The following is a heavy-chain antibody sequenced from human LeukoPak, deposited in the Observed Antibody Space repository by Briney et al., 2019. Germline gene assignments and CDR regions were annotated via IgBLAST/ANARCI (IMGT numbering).Heavy chain of an antibody. D-gene: IGHD3-3*01. CDR2: ISGSGGST. V-gene: IGHV3-23*01. Sequence: GGSLRLSCAASGFTFSSYAMSWVRQAPGKGLEWVSAISGSGGSTNYADSVKGRFTISRDNSKNTLYLQMNSLRAEDTAVYYCAKLLNYDFWSGYPNGNWFDPWGQGTLVTVSS. J-gene: IGHJ5*02. CDR1: GFTFSSYA. CDR3: AKLLNYDFWSGYPNGNWFDP.